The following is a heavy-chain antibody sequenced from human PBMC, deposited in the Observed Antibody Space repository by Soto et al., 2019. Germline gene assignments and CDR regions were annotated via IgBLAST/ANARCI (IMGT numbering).Heavy chain of an antibody. CDR3: ARYAPPPELRFLEWHNYDYNGLDV. J-gene: IGHJ6*02. Sequence: QVQVVQSGDEVKETGASVRVSCKTSGYSFTAYGISWVRQAPGQGLEWMGWISCYNGKTKYAQKVQGRVTMTTDTSTSTAYMEVRSLRSDDTSIYYCARYAPPPELRFLEWHNYDYNGLDVGGQGTTVTVSS. D-gene: IGHD3-3*01. V-gene: IGHV1-18*01. CDR2: ISCYNGKT. CDR1: GYSFTAYG.